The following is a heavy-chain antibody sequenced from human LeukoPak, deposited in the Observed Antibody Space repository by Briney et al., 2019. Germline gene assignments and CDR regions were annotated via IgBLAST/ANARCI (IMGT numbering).Heavy chain of an antibody. Sequence: SGGSLRLSCAASGFTFSSYGMHWVRQAPGKGLEWVAVVSYDGSNKYYADSVKGRFTISRDNSKNTLYLQMNSLRAEDTAVYYCARGGSDWYQDYWGQGTLVTVSS. D-gene: IGHD6-19*01. CDR1: GFTFSSYG. J-gene: IGHJ4*02. CDR3: ARGGSDWYQDY. V-gene: IGHV3-30*03. CDR2: VSYDGSNK.